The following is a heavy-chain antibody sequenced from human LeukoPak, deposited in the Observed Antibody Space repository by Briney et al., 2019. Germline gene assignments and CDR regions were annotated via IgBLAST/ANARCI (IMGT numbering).Heavy chain of an antibody. V-gene: IGHV3-49*04. J-gene: IGHJ4*02. Sequence: GGSLRLSCTASGFTFGDYAMSWVRQAPGKGLEWVGFIRSKTYGGTTEYAASVKGRFTISRDDSKSIASLQMNSLRLEDSAIYYCAKYIAVAGRRLPLGDWGQGTLVIVSS. CDR3: AKYIAVAGRRLPLGD. CDR1: GFTFGDYA. D-gene: IGHD6-19*01. CDR2: IRSKTYGGTT.